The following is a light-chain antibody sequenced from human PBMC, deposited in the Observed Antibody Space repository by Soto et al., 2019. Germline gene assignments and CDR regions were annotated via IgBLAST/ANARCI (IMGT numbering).Light chain of an antibody. V-gene: IGLV1-44*01. J-gene: IGLJ3*02. Sequence: QSVLTQPPSASGTPGQRVTISCSGSSSNIGNNTVNWYQQLPGTAPKLLIYGNNHRPSGVPDRFSGSKSGTSASLANSGLQSEDEADYFCAACDDSLNGPVFGGGTKLTVL. CDR2: GNN. CDR3: AACDDSLNGPV. CDR1: SSNIGNNT.